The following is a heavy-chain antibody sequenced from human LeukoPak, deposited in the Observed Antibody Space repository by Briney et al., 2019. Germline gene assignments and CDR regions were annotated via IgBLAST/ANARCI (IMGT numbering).Heavy chain of an antibody. CDR3: ARDPYNGNYGDSYYYYMDV. D-gene: IGHD1-26*01. Sequence: PGGSLRLSCAASGFTFSSYGMSWVRQAPGKGLEWVSYLSRSGINIYYADSVKGRFTISRDNAKNSLYLQMNSLRAEDTAIYYCARDPYNGNYGDSYYYYMDVWGKGTTVTISS. CDR1: GFTFSSYG. J-gene: IGHJ6*03. CDR2: LSRSGINI. V-gene: IGHV3-48*04.